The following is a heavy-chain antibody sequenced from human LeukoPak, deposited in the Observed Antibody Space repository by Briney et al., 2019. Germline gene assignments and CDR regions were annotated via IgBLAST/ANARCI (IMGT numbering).Heavy chain of an antibody. Sequence: GGSLRLSCAASGFTFSCYAMHWVRQAPGKGLEWVAVISSDGNDKYYADSVKGRFTISRDNSKNTLYLQMNSLITEDTTVYYCAKSYSGGWYAVDYWGQGTLVTVSS. CDR3: AKSYSGGWYAVDY. CDR2: ISSDGNDK. CDR1: GFTFSCYA. D-gene: IGHD6-19*01. J-gene: IGHJ4*02. V-gene: IGHV3-30*18.